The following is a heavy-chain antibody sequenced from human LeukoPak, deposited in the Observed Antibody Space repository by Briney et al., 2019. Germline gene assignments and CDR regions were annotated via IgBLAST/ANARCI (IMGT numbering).Heavy chain of an antibody. J-gene: IGHJ4*02. D-gene: IGHD3-10*01. Sequence: SETLSLTCTVSGGSISSSSYYWGWIRQPPGKGLEWIGSIYYSGSTYYNPSLKSRVTISVDTSKNQFSLKLSSVTAADTAVYYCARAVYGSGSYPRYYFDYWGQGTLVTVSS. V-gene: IGHV4-39*07. CDR2: IYYSGST. CDR3: ARAVYGSGSYPRYYFDY. CDR1: GGSISSSSYY.